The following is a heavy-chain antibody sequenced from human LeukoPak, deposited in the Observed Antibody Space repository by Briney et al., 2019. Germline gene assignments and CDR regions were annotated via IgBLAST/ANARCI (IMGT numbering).Heavy chain of an antibody. J-gene: IGHJ1*01. CDR1: GFSINTAHY. CDR2: ISHSGNA. D-gene: IGHD6-13*01. Sequence: SETLSLTCAVSGFSINTAHYWGWVRQPPGEGLEWIGSISHSGNAYYNPSLKSRVTISLGASKNQFSLKVTSLTAADTAVYYCARGMSSVAAVGLWGRGTLVTVSS. CDR3: ARGMSSVAAVGL. V-gene: IGHV4-38-2*01.